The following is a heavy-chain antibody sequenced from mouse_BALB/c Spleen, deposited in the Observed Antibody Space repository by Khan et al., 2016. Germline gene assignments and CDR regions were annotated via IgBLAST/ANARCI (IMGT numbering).Heavy chain of an antibody. V-gene: IGHV3-8*02. D-gene: IGHD2-3*01. J-gene: IGHJ2*01. CDR3: TGYDGYFFDY. CDR2: ISYSGST. CDR1: GVSITSGY. Sequence: EVQLQESGPSLVKPSQTLSLTCSVTGVSITSGYWNWIRKSPGNKLEYMGYISYSGSTSYNPSLISRISITRDTSKNQYYLQLNSVPTADTATYYCTGYDGYFFDYWGQGTTLTVSS.